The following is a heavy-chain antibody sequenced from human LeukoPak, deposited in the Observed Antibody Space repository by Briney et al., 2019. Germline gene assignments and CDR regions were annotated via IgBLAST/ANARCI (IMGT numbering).Heavy chain of an antibody. CDR2: INSDGSWT. CDR1: GNYW. Sequence: GGSLRLSCAASGNYWMHWVRQAPGKGLVWVSHINSDGSWTGYADSVKGRFTISKDNAKNTVYLQMNSLRAEDTAVYYCVSFYETYWGRGTLVSVSS. CDR3: VSFYETY. D-gene: IGHD2/OR15-2a*01. V-gene: IGHV3-74*01. J-gene: IGHJ4*02.